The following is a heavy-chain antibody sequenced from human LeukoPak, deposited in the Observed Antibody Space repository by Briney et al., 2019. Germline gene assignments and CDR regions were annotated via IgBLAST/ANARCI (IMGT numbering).Heavy chain of an antibody. CDR3: AKALVGATAHAFDI. V-gene: IGHV3-23*01. CDR2: ITNSGGTK. CDR1: GFTFSSYD. Sequence: GGSLRLSCVASGFTFSSYDMSWVRQAPGKGLEWVSSITNSGGTKWYADSVRGRFTISRDQSKNTLYLQMSSLRAEDTAVYYCAKALVGATAHAFDIWGQGTMVTVSS. D-gene: IGHD1-26*01. J-gene: IGHJ3*02.